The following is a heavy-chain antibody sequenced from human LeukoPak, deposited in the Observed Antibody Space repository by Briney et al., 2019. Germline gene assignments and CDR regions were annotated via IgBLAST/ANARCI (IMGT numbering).Heavy chain of an antibody. Sequence: GESLKISCKGSGYSFTSYWIGWVRQMPGKGLEWMGIIYPGDSDTRYSPSFQGQVTISADKSISTGYLQWSSLKASDTAMYYCAREIGYCGGGSCYSDYWGQGTLVTVSS. J-gene: IGHJ4*02. V-gene: IGHV5-51*01. CDR3: AREIGYCGGGSCYSDY. CDR1: GYSFTSYW. CDR2: IYPGDSDT. D-gene: IGHD2-15*01.